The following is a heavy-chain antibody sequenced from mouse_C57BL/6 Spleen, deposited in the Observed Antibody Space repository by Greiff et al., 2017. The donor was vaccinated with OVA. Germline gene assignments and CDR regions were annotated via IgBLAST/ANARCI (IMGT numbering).Heavy chain of an antibody. CDR1: GYSITSGYY. CDR2: ISYDGSN. Sequence: DVKLQESGPGLVKPSQSLSLTCSVTGYSITSGYYWNWIRQFPGNKLEWMGYISYDGSNNYNPSLKNRISITRDTSKNKFFLKLNSVTTEDTATYYCARVDFYAMDYWGQGTSVTVSS. V-gene: IGHV3-6*01. J-gene: IGHJ4*01. CDR3: ARVDFYAMDY.